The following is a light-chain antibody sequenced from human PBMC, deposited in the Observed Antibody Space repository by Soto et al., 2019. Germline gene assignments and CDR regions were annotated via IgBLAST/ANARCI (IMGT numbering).Light chain of an antibody. Sequence: DIQMTQSPSTLSASVGDRVTITCRASQSISSWLAWYQQKPGKATKLLSYDASSLESGVPSRFSGSGSGTEFTLTISSLQPDDFATYYCQQYNSYSETFGQGTKVEIK. CDR3: QQYNSYSET. CDR2: DAS. J-gene: IGKJ1*01. CDR1: QSISSW. V-gene: IGKV1-5*01.